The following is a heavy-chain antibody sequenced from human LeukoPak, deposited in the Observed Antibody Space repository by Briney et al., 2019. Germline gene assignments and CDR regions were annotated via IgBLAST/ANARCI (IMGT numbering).Heavy chain of an antibody. D-gene: IGHD3-16*02. CDR1: GWTFSSYD. V-gene: IGHV1-8*01. Sequence: VKVPCKACGWTFSSYDINGVRQAAGKELEGMGWMNPNSCNTGYAQKLQGRVTMTRNTSINAPYMELSSLRYEDTAVYYCARGPYRRLDYWGQGTLVTVSS. J-gene: IGHJ4*02. CDR2: MNPNSCNT. CDR3: ARGPYRRLDY.